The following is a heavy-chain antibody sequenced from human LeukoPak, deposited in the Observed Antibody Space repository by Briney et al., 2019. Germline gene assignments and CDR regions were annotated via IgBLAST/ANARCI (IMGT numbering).Heavy chain of an antibody. Sequence: EASVNVSCKASGGTFSSYAISWVRQAPGQGLEWMGGIIPIFGTANYAQKFQGRVTITADKSTSTAYMELSSLRSEDTAVYYCARDRNDAFDIWGQGTMVTVSS. V-gene: IGHV1-69*06. CDR1: GGTFSSYA. D-gene: IGHD1-14*01. CDR2: IIPIFGTA. CDR3: ARDRNDAFDI. J-gene: IGHJ3*02.